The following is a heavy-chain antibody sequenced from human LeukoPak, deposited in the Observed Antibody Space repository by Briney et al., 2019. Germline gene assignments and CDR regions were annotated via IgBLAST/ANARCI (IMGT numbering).Heavy chain of an antibody. CDR3: ARQYCGGDCYPEPDAFDI. D-gene: IGHD2-21*02. J-gene: IGHJ3*02. CDR2: IYPGDSDT. Sequence: GESLKISRKGSGFSLTNYWIGWVRQVPGKGLDWMGIIYPGDSDTRYSPSFQGQVTISADKSINTAHLQWGSLKASDAATYYCARQYCGGDCYPEPDAFDIWGQGTMVTVSS. V-gene: IGHV5-51*01. CDR1: GFSLTNYW.